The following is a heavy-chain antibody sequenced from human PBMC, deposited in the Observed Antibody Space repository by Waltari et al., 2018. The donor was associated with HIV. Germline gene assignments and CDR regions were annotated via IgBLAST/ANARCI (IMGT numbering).Heavy chain of an antibody. CDR1: GGSIISLSSH. V-gene: IGHV4-39*07. CDR3: ARVGPMITIGEFIAHGAFDS. Sequence: LQLLESGPGLVKPSETLSLICSVSGGSIISLSSHWGWVRQPPGKGLDWIGKVYHSGRTNSNPSLKSRVTISVDTSKNHFSLKLSPVTAADTAVYYCARVGPMITIGEFIAHGAFDSWGQGTMVTVSS. J-gene: IGHJ3*02. CDR2: VYHSGRT. D-gene: IGHD3-16*02.